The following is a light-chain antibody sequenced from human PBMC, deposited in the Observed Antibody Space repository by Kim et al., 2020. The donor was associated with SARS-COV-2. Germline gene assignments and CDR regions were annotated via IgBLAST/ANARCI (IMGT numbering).Light chain of an antibody. J-gene: IGKJ3*01. CDR3: QRFDTYST. V-gene: IGKV1-5*03. CDR1: QSISHW. CDR2: EAS. Sequence: DIQMTQSPSTLSASVGDRVTITCRASQSISHWLAWYQQKPGHAPKLLIYEASNLQSGVPSRFSGSGSGTDFTLTISSLQPDDFATYYCQRFDTYSTFGQGTKVDI.